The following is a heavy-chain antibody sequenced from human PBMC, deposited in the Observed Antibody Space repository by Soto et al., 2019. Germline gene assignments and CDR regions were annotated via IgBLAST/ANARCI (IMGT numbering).Heavy chain of an antibody. Sequence: GGSLRLSCAASGFTFSSYAMHWVRQAPGKGLEYVSAISSNGGSTYYANSVKGRFTISRDNSKNTLYLQMGSLRAEDMAVYYCARDGTYSNYRKGSNFDYWGQGTLVTVSS. CDR2: ISSNGGST. V-gene: IGHV3-64*01. CDR1: GFTFSSYA. J-gene: IGHJ4*02. CDR3: ARDGTYSNYRKGSNFDY. D-gene: IGHD4-4*01.